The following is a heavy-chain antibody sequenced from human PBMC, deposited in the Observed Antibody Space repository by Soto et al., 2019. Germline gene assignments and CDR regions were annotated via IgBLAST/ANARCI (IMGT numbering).Heavy chain of an antibody. D-gene: IGHD3-22*01. CDR1: GGSISSGDYY. CDR2: IYYSGST. Sequence: SETLSLTCTVSGGSISSGDYYWSWIRQPPGKGLEWIGYIYYSGSTYYNPSLKSRVTISVDTSKNQFSLKLSSVTAADTAVYYCARDSKYYDSIDYPKADYYYGMDFWGPGTTVTVSS. J-gene: IGHJ6*02. CDR3: ARDSKYYDSIDYPKADYYYGMDF. V-gene: IGHV4-30-4*01.